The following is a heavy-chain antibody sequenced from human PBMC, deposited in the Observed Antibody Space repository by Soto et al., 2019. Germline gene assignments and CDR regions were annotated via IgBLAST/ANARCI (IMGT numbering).Heavy chain of an antibody. CDR2: TYYRSSWYN. CDR1: VHSVSSNSAA. V-gene: IGHV6-1*01. CDR3: AGTTSLAWYYMAV. D-gene: IGHD1-7*01. Sequence: SQTLSLTGAISVHSVSSNSAAWNWIRQSPSRGLEWLGTTYYRSSWYNDYAVSVRSRITDNPHTSKNQYSLHLNSVTPEDTAVYYCAGTTSLAWYYMAVWAKGIRVTV. J-gene: IGHJ6*03.